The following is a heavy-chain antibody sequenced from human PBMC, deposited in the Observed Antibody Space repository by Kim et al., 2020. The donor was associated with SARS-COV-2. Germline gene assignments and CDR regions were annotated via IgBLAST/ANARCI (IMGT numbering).Heavy chain of an antibody. Sequence: GGSLRLSCAASGFSFSAYAMTWVHQAPARGLEWVATITDNGGNTYYADSVRGRFTISRDNPQNTLYLQMNNLGAHDTAIYYCVKAPTGIRFHFDSWGQGTLVTVSS. V-gene: IGHV3-23*01. D-gene: IGHD1-1*01. CDR1: GFSFSAYA. J-gene: IGHJ4*02. CDR3: VKAPTGIRFHFDS. CDR2: ITDNGGNT.